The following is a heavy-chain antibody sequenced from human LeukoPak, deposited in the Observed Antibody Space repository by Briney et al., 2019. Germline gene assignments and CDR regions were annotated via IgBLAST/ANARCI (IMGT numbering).Heavy chain of an antibody. J-gene: IGHJ4*02. V-gene: IGHV3-30*18. CDR2: ISYDGSNK. Sequence: AGGSLRLSCAASGFTFSSYGMHWVRQAPGKGLEWVTVISYDGSNKYYADSVKGRFTISRDNSKNTLYLQMNSLRAEDTAVYYCAKGWSGESFGAQFDYWGQGTLVTVSS. CDR3: AKGWSGESFGAQFDY. CDR1: GFTFSSYG. D-gene: IGHD3-10*01.